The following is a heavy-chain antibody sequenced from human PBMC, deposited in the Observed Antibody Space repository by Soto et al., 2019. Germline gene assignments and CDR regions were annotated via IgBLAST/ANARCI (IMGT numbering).Heavy chain of an antibody. CDR1: GGTFSSYA. Sequence: SVKVSCKASGGTFSSYAISWVRQAPGQGLEWMGGIIPIFGTANYAQKFQGRVTITADKSTSTAYMELSSLRSEDTAVYYCASPSSGDCSGGSCYPELRYYGMDVWGQGTTVTVSS. D-gene: IGHD2-15*01. V-gene: IGHV1-69*06. CDR3: ASPSSGDCSGGSCYPELRYYGMDV. J-gene: IGHJ6*02. CDR2: IIPIFGTA.